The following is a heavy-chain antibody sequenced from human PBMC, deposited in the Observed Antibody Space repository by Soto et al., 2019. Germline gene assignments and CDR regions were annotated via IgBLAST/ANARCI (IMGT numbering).Heavy chain of an antibody. D-gene: IGHD2-15*01. CDR3: ARDLYCTGGRCYSRWFDP. J-gene: IGHJ5*02. CDR2: INPNSGGT. Sequence: QVQLVQSGAEVKKPGASVKVSCKTSGYTFSAYYIHWVRQAPGQGLDWRGWINPNSGGTNYAQKFQGRVTMTGVTSVGTAYMELIGLTSDDTAVYYCARDLYCTGGRCYSRWFDPWGQGTLVTVSS. V-gene: IGHV1-2*02. CDR1: GYTFSAYY.